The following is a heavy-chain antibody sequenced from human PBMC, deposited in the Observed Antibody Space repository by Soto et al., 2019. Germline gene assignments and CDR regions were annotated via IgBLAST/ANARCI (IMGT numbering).Heavy chain of an antibody. Sequence: EVQLVESGGGLVPPGGALGLSCAASGFTVSSNYMSWVRQAPGEGLEGVAGIYSGGSTYYADSVKGRFTISRDNSKNTLYLQMNSLRAEDTAVYYCAREGSSSWYGFGWFDPWGQGTLVTVSS. J-gene: IGHJ5*02. CDR2: IYSGGST. V-gene: IGHV3-66*01. CDR1: GFTVSSNY. CDR3: AREGSSSWYGFGWFDP. D-gene: IGHD6-13*01.